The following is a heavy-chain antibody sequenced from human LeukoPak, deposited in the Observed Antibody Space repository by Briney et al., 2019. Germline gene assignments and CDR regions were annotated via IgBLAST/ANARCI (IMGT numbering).Heavy chain of an antibody. D-gene: IGHD5-24*01. CDR2: IYPNSGGT. J-gene: IGHJ4*02. CDR3: ARVARWLQLEDGFDY. V-gene: IGHV1-2*02. Sequence: ASVKVSCKASAYTFTGYYMHWVRQAPGQGLEWMGWIYPNSGGTNYAQKFQGRVTMTRDTSISTAYMELSRLRSDDTAVYYCARVARWLQLEDGFDYWGQGTLVTVSS. CDR1: AYTFTGYY.